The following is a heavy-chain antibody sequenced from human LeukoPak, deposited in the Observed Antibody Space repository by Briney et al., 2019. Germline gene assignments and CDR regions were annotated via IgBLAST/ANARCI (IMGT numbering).Heavy chain of an antibody. CDR3: ARALLTYSSGWGDYFDY. CDR1: GGSISSSSYY. CDR2: IYYSGST. V-gene: IGHV4-39*07. J-gene: IGHJ4*02. Sequence: KSSETLSLTCTVSGGSISSSSYYWGWIRQPPGKGLEWIGSIYYSGSTYYNPSLKSRVTISVDTSKNQFSLKLSSVTAADTAVYYCARALLTYSSGWGDYFDYWGQGTLVTVST. D-gene: IGHD6-25*01.